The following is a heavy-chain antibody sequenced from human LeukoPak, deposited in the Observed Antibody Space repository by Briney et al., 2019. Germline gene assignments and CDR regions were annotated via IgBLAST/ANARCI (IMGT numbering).Heavy chain of an antibody. CDR3: ATALTMTLNAEYFQH. CDR1: GYTFTSYD. CDR2: MNPNSGNT. J-gene: IGHJ1*01. Sequence: ASVKVSCKASGYTFTSYDINWVRQATGQGLEWMGWMNPNSGNTGYAQKFQGRVTMTRNTSISTAYMELSSLRSEDTAVYYCATALTMTLNAEYFQHWGQGTLVTASS. D-gene: IGHD3-22*01. V-gene: IGHV1-8*01.